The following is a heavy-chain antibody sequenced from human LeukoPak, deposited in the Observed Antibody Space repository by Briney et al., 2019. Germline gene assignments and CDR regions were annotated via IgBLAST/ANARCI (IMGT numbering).Heavy chain of an antibody. Sequence: GGSLRLSCAASGFTFSSYSMNWVRQAPGKGLEWVSSISSSSSYIYYVDSVKGRFTISRDNAKNSLYLQMNSLRAEDTAVYYCARSGYSSSWYFYWGQGTLVTVSS. J-gene: IGHJ4*02. CDR3: ARSGYSSSWYFY. CDR2: ISSSSSYI. CDR1: GFTFSSYS. D-gene: IGHD6-13*01. V-gene: IGHV3-21*01.